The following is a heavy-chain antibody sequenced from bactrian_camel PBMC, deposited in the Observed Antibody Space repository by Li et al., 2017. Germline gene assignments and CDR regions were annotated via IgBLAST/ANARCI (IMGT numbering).Heavy chain of an antibody. D-gene: IGHD4*01. Sequence: HVQLVESGGGLVQPGGSLMLSCGASGSIYGDACVGWLRQAPGKEREGVAAIDSDGIASYADSVKGRFTVSRDNANNTVNLMMNRLKPVDTAMYYCAAVDSSDYYCPVPAFEFAYWGKGTQVTVS. V-gene: IGHV3S53*01. CDR1: GSIYGDAC. CDR2: IDSDGIA. J-gene: IGHJ4*01. CDR3: AAVDSSDYYCPVPAFEFAY.